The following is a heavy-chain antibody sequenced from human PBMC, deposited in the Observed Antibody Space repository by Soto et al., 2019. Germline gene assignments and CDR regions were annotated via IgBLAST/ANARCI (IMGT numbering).Heavy chain of an antibody. D-gene: IGHD3-3*01. J-gene: IGHJ4*02. Sequence: QVQLVESGGGVVQPGRSLRLSCSASGFAFSSYGMHWVRQAPGKGLEWVAVMSYDGSYEYYADSVKGRFTISRDNSKNPLFLQMDSLRPEEPAVYYCAKKRPTGVAEAVDCWGQGTLVTVSS. CDR2: MSYDGSYE. CDR1: GFAFSSYG. V-gene: IGHV3-30*18. CDR3: AKKRPTGVAEAVDC.